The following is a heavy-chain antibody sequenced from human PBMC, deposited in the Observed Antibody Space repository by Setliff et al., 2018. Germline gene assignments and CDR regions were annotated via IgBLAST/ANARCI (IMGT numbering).Heavy chain of an antibody. CDR3: AIDSATQYDFWSGPQYYYYMDV. Sequence: SETLSLTCTVSGGSISSYDWSWIRQPPGKGLEWIGYIYYSGSTYYNPSLKSRVTISIDASKNQFSLKLDSVTAADTAVYYCAIDSATQYDFWSGPQYYYYMDVWGKGTTVTVSS. D-gene: IGHD3-3*01. CDR1: GGSISSYD. J-gene: IGHJ6*03. V-gene: IGHV4-59*12. CDR2: IYYSGST.